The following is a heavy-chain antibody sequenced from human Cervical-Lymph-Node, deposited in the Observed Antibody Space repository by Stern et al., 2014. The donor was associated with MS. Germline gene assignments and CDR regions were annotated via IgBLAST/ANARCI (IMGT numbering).Heavy chain of an antibody. CDR1: GYTFTSYG. D-gene: IGHD6-13*01. V-gene: IGHV1-18*01. J-gene: IGHJ5*02. Sequence: VQLVESGAEVKKPGASVKVSCKASGYTFTSYGISWVRQAPGQGLEWMGWISAYNGNTNYAQKLQGRVTMTTDTSTSTAYMELRSLRSDDTAVYYCARDQSRRGAAGWFDPWGQGTLVTVSS. CDR3: ARDQSRRGAAGWFDP. CDR2: ISAYNGNT.